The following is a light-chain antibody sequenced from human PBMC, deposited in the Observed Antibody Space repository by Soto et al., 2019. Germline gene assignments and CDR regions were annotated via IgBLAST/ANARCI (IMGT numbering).Light chain of an antibody. Sequence: QSALTQPASVSGSPGQLITISCTGTSSDIGGYNYVSWYQQHPGKAPKLIIFEVSNRPSGVSNRFSGSKSGNTASLTISGLQAEDEADYYCNSYASSSTQVFGTGTKLTVL. CDR2: EVS. J-gene: IGLJ1*01. CDR3: NSYASSSTQV. CDR1: SSDIGGYNY. V-gene: IGLV2-14*01.